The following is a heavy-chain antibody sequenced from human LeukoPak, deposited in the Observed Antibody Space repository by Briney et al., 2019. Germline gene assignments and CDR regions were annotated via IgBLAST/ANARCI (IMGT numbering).Heavy chain of an antibody. CDR3: AITFASIVVVPAAKLGGFDY. CDR1: GYTFTGYY. Sequence: GASVKVSCKASGYTFTGYYMHWVRQAPGQGLEWMGWINPNSGGTNYAQKFQGRVTMTRDTSISTAYMELSRLRSDDTAVYYCAITFASIVVVPAAKLGGFDYWGQGTLVTVSS. CDR2: INPNSGGT. D-gene: IGHD2-2*01. J-gene: IGHJ4*02. V-gene: IGHV1-2*02.